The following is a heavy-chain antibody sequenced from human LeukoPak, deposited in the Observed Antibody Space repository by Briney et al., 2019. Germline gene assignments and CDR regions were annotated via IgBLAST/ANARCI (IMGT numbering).Heavy chain of an antibody. CDR3: AKASTFGELNRPFDY. V-gene: IGHV3-23*01. J-gene: IGHJ4*02. CDR2: ISGGGGTT. CDR1: GFTFSSDA. Sequence: PGGSLRLSCAASGFTFSSDAMSWVRQAPGKGLEWVSVISGGGGTTYYSDSVKGRFTISRDNSKNTLYLRMNSLRAEDTAVYYCAKASTFGELNRPFDYWGQGTLVTVSS. D-gene: IGHD3-10*01.